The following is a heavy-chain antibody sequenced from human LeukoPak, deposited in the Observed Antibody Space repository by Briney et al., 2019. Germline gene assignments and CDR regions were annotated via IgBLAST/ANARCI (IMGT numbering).Heavy chain of an antibody. CDR3: ARRGAQYYYYMDV. CDR1: GFSFSRFW. CDR2: IKQDGSEK. V-gene: IGHV3-7*01. Sequence: PGGSLRLSCAASGFSFSRFWMTWVRQAPGKGLEWVANIKQDGSEKYYVDSVKGRFTISRDNPKNSVYLQMNSLRAEDTAVYYCARRGAQYYYYMDVWGKGTTVTMSS. J-gene: IGHJ6*03.